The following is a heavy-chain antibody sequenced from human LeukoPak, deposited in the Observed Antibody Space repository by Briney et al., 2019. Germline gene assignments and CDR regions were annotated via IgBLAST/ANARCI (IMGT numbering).Heavy chain of an antibody. V-gene: IGHV3-23*01. CDR1: GFTFSSYG. Sequence: GGSLRLSCAASGFTFSSYGMSWVRQAPGKGLEWVSAISGSGSSTYYAASVKGRFTISRDNSKNTLYLQMNSLRAEDTAVYYCAKDHPYYYDSSGRGSHFDYWGQGTLVTVSS. CDR2: ISGSGSST. CDR3: AKDHPYYYDSSGRGSHFDY. D-gene: IGHD3-22*01. J-gene: IGHJ4*02.